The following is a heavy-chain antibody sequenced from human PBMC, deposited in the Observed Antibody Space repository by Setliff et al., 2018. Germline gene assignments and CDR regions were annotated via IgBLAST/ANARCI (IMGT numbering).Heavy chain of an antibody. Sequence: GGSLRLSCTVYGFNFNKYWMYWVRQAPGKGLEWVSRINGDATIAHYADSVKGRFTISRDNARNALYLQMNNLRSEDTAVYYCFGAGTCSYWGQGTLVTVSS. D-gene: IGHD3-10*01. CDR2: INGDATIA. V-gene: IGHV3-74*01. CDR3: FGAGTCSY. J-gene: IGHJ4*02. CDR1: GFNFNKYW.